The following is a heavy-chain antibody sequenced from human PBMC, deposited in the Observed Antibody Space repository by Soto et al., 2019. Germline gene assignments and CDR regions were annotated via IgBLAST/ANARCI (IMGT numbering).Heavy chain of an antibody. CDR2: ISYDGSNK. CDR3: VKDKVVEGNYYGPTDMFF. V-gene: IGHV3-30*18. CDR1: GFTFRSYG. J-gene: IGHJ4*02. D-gene: IGHD3-10*01. Sequence: GGSLRLSCAASGFTFRSYGMHWVRQVPGKGLQWVAFISYDGSNKNYVDSVKGRFTVSRDNSRNTLFLQMDSLRSEDTAVYYCVKDKVVEGNYYGPTDMFFWGLGTLATVSS.